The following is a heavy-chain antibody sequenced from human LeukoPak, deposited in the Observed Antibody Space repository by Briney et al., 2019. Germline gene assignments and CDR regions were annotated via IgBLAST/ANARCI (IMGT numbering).Heavy chain of an antibody. CDR2: MNPNSGNT. J-gene: IGHJ6*03. D-gene: IGHD3-22*01. V-gene: IGHV1-8*03. CDR1: GYAFTSYD. CDR3: ARGRYDSSGYDWGYYYMDV. Sequence: ASVKVSCKASGYAFTSYDINWVRQATGQGLEWMGWMNPNSGNTGYAQKFQGRVTITRNTSISTAYMELSSLRSEDTAVYYCARGRYDSSGYDWGYYYMDVWGKGTTVTVSS.